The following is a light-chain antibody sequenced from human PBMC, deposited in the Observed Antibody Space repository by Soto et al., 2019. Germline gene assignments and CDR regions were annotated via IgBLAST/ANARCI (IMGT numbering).Light chain of an antibody. V-gene: IGKV1-13*02. CDR1: QDIRSS. J-gene: IGKJ3*01. CDR2: DAS. CDR3: QQFKSYPIT. Sequence: AIQLTQSPSSLSASVRDKVTITCRASQDIRSSLAWYQQKPGTPPNLLIYDASSLQSGVPSRFSGSGSGTDFTLSITSLQPEDFATYYCQQFKSYPITFGPGTKVDI.